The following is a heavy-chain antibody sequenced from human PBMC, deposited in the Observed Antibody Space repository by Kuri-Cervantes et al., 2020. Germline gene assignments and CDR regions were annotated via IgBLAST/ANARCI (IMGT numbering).Heavy chain of an antibody. CDR1: GFTFSSYG. CDR2: IWYDGSNK. D-gene: IGHD6-6*01. J-gene: IGHJ4*02. Sequence: LSLTCAASGFTFSSYGMHWVRQAPGKGLEWVAVIWYDGSNKYYADSVKGRFTISRDNSKNTLYLQMNSLRAEDTAVYYCARGSSSFDHWGQGTLVTVSS. CDR3: ARGSSSFDH. V-gene: IGHV3-33*01.